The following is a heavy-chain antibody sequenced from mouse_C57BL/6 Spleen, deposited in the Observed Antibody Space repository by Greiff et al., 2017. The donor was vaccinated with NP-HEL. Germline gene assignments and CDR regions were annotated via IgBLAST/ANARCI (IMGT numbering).Heavy chain of an antibody. Sequence: EVQLQQSGPVLVKPGASVKMSCKASGYTFTDYYMNWVKQSHGKSLEWIGVINPYNGGTSYNQKFKGKATLTVDKSSSTAYMELNSLTSEDSAVYYCARRGNYSPFAYWGQGTLVTVSA. D-gene: IGHD2-12*01. CDR3: ARRGNYSPFAY. CDR1: GYTFTDYY. V-gene: IGHV1-19*01. CDR2: INPYNGGT. J-gene: IGHJ3*01.